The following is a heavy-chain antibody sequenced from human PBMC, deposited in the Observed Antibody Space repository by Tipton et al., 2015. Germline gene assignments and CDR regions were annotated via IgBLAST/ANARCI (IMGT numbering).Heavy chain of an antibody. CDR2: IHHGGTT. D-gene: IGHD3-10*01. V-gene: IGHV4-34*01. J-gene: IGHJ6*02. Sequence: TLSLTCAVYGTSFTGYYWNWVRQPPGKGLEWVGQIHHGGTTNYNPSLKSRVTISVDSSKDQFSLRLSSVTAADTAVYYCARVDILLSQGGMDVWGQGTTVTVSS. CDR1: GTSFTGYY. CDR3: ARVDILLSQGGMDV.